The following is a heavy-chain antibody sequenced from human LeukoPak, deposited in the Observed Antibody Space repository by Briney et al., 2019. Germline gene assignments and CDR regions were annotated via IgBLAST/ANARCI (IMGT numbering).Heavy chain of an antibody. CDR3: ARPFHYGDYAGYFDY. CDR1: GFTFSDYY. CDR2: ISSSGSTI. V-gene: IGHV3-11*01. D-gene: IGHD4-17*01. J-gene: IGHJ4*02. Sequence: GGSLRLSCAASGFTFSDYYMSWLRQAPGKGLEWVSYISSSGSTIYYADSVKGRFTISRDNAKNSLYLQMNSLRAEDTAVYYCARPFHYGDYAGYFDYWGQGTLVTVSS.